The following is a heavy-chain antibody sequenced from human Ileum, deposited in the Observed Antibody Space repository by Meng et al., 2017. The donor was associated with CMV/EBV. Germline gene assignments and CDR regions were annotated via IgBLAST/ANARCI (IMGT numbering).Heavy chain of an antibody. Sequence: VYGGSFSEYYWTWIRQSPGKGLEWIGEIKHGGSTNYHPSLKSRVSISLNTSKKQFSLTLSSVTAADSAVYYCARGSYCSSTNCPNDYWGQGTLVTSPQ. CDR1: GGSFSEYY. CDR2: IKHGGST. CDR3: ARGSYCSSTNCPNDY. J-gene: IGHJ4*02. V-gene: IGHV4-34*01. D-gene: IGHD2-2*01.